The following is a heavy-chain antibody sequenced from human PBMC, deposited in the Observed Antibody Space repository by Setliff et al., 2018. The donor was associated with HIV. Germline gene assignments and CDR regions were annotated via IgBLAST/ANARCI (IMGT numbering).Heavy chain of an antibody. Sequence: GGSLRLSCVASGITFSSYWMSWVRQAPGKGLEWVANIKQDGSERSYVDSVKGRFTISRDNAKNSLYLQMDSLRPEDTAFYYCAKDGPHDRSGRYYSALDSWGQGTLVTVSS. CDR3: AKDGPHDRSGRYYSALDS. V-gene: IGHV3-7*03. D-gene: IGHD3-22*01. CDR2: IKQDGSER. CDR1: GITFSSYW. J-gene: IGHJ4*02.